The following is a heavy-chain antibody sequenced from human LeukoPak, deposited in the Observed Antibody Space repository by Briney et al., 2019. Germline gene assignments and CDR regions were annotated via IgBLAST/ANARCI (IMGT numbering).Heavy chain of an antibody. V-gene: IGHV4-38-2*01. D-gene: IGHD2-2*01. CDR3: VRLGYCSSTSCYFDS. J-gene: IGHJ4*02. Sequence: SETLSLTCAVSGYSITSTYYWGWVRQPPGKGLEWIASMHHSGSTYSNPSLKSRVIISIDTTRNDFSLKLRFVTAADTALYYYVRLGYCSSTSCYFDSWGQGTLVTVSS. CDR2: MHHSGST. CDR1: GYSITSTYY.